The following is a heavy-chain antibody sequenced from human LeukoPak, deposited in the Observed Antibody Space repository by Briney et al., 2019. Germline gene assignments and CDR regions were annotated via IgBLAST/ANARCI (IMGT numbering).Heavy chain of an antibody. CDR3: ARRATYFGWRPSESPSCFDY. CDR1: GGSFSGYY. J-gene: IGHJ4*02. CDR2: INHSGST. D-gene: IGHD3-9*01. V-gene: IGHV4-34*01. Sequence: SETLSLTCAVYGGSFSGYYWSWIRQPPGKGLEWIGEINHSGSTNYNPSLKSRVTISVDTSKNQFSLKLSSVTAADTAVYYCARRATYFGWRPSESPSCFDYWGQGTLVTVSS.